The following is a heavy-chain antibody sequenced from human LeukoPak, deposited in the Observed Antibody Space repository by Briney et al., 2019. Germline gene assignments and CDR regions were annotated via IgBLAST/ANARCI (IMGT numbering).Heavy chain of an antibody. CDR2: MNPNSGNT. D-gene: IGHD2-8*01. V-gene: IGHV1-8*02. J-gene: IGHJ6*03. CDR1: GYTFTSYG. Sequence: GASVKVSCKASGYTFTSYGINWVRQATGQGLEWMGWMNPNSGNTGYAQKFQGRVTMTRNTSISTAYMELSSLRSEDTAVYYCARGEMDSYYYYMEVWGKGTTVTVSS. CDR3: ARGEMDSYYYYMEV.